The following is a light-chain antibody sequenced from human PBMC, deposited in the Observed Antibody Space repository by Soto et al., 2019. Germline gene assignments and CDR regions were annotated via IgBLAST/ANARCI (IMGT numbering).Light chain of an antibody. V-gene: IGLV2-11*01. Sequence: QSALTQPRSVSGSPGQSVTISCTGTSSDVGVYNYVSWYQQYPGKAPKIMIYDVSKRPSGVPDRFSGSKSDNTASLTISGLQAEDETDYYCSSYTSTNHVVFGGGTKVTVL. J-gene: IGLJ2*01. CDR1: SSDVGVYNY. CDR3: SSYTSTNHVV. CDR2: DVS.